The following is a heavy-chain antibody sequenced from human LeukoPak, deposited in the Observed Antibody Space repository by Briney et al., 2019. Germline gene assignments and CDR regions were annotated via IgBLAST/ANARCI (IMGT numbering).Heavy chain of an antibody. V-gene: IGHV1-18*01. CDR3: ARHLPRGYSCSWYLFDY. CDR2: ISAYNGNT. CDR1: GYTFPSYG. D-gene: IGHD6-13*01. Sequence: ASVKVSCKVSGYTFPSYGISWVRQAPGQGLEWMGWISAYNGNTNYAQKLQGRVTMTTDTSTSTAYMELRSLRSDDTAVYYCARHLPRGYSCSWYLFDYWGQGTLVTVSS. J-gene: IGHJ4*02.